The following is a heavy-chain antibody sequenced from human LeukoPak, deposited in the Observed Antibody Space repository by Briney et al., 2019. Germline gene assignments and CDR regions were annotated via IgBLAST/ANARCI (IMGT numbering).Heavy chain of an antibody. V-gene: IGHV4-39*07. CDR3: ASTGSPSVDYYYGMDV. CDR2: IYYSGST. CDR1: GGSTSSSSYY. J-gene: IGHJ6*02. Sequence: KPSETLSLTCTVSGGSTSSSSYYWGWIRQPPGKGLEWIGSIYYSGSTYYNPSLKSRVTISVDTSKNQFSLKLSSVTAADTAVYYCASTGSPSVDYYYGMDVWGQGTTVTVSS. D-gene: IGHD5/OR15-5a*01.